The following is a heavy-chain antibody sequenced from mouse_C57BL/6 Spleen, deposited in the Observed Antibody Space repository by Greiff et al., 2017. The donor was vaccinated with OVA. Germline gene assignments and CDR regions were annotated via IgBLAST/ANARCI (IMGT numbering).Heavy chain of an antibody. CDR1: GYTFTSYW. Sequence: QVQLQQPGAELVKPGASVKLSCKASGYTFTSYWMHWVKQRPGQGLEWIGEIDPSDSYTNYNQKFKGKSTVTVDKSSSTAYMQLSSLTSEDSAVYYCARHLSYAMDYWGQGTSVTVSS. CDR3: ARHLSYAMDY. V-gene: IGHV1-69*01. J-gene: IGHJ4*01. CDR2: IDPSDSYT.